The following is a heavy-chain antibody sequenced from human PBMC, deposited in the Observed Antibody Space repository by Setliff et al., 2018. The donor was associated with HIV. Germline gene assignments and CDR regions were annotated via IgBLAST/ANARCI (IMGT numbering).Heavy chain of an antibody. CDR1: GGSISSSSYY. D-gene: IGHD6-13*01. CDR2: IYYSGST. CDR3: ASGYSSSWYSPYFDY. V-gene: IGHV4-61*05. J-gene: IGHJ4*02. Sequence: SETLSLTCTVSGGSISSSSYYWSWIRQPPGKGLEWIGYIYYSGSTNYNPSLKSRVTISVDTSKNQFSLKLSSVTAADTAVYYCASGYSSSWYSPYFDYWGQGTLVTVSS.